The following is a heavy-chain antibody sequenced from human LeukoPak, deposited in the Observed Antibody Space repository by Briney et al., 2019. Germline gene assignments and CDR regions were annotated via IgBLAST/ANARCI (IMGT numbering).Heavy chain of an antibody. CDR1: GFTFSSHW. CDR2: INTDESER. Sequence: GGSLRLSCEASGFTFSSHWMSWVRQAPGKGLEWVANINTDESERNYVDSVKGRFTISRDKAKNSLYLQMTSMRAEDTAVYYCAVDGITWTSRAPPGDCWGQGSQVTAS. CDR3: AVDGITWTSRAPPGDC. J-gene: IGHJ4*02. D-gene: IGHD2-2*01. V-gene: IGHV3-7*01.